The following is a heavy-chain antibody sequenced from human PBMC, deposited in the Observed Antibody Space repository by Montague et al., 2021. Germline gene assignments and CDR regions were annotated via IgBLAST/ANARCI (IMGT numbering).Heavy chain of an antibody. D-gene: IGHD1-1*01. J-gene: IGHJ6*02. CDR1: GGAISSSSCY. Sequence: SETLSLTCNVSGGAISSSSCYWGWIRQPPGKGLEWIGSIYYSGSTYYSPSLKSRVTISADTSQKQFSLKLRSVTAADTAVYYCARTSKILENEGNYYYNALDVWGQGTTVTVSS. CDR2: IYYSGST. CDR3: ARTSKILENEGNYYYNALDV. V-gene: IGHV4-39*01.